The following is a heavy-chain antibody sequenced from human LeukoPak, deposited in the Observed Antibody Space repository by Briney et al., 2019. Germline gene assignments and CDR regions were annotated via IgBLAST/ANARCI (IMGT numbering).Heavy chain of an antibody. D-gene: IGHD3-22*01. CDR1: GGSISSGGYY. J-gene: IGHJ4*02. CDR3: ARGTYDSSGYYLFS. CDR2: IYYSGST. V-gene: IGHV4-31*03. Sequence: TLSLTCTVSGGSISSGGYYWSWIRQHPGKGLEWIGYIYYSGSTYYNPSLKSRVTISVDTSKNQFSLKLSSVTAADTAVYYCARGTYDSSGYYLFSWGQGTLVTVSS.